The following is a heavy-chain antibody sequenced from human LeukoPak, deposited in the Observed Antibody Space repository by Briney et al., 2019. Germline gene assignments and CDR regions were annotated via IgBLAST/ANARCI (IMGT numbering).Heavy chain of an antibody. Sequence: ASVKVSCKASGYTFTSYGISWVRQAPGQGLEWMGWISAYNGNTNYAQKLQGRVTMTTDTSTSTAYMELRSLRSDDTAVYYCARGVDGYCSSTSCFEFYGMDVWGQGTTVTVSS. D-gene: IGHD2-2*03. J-gene: IGHJ6*02. CDR3: ARGVDGYCSSTSCFEFYGMDV. CDR2: ISAYNGNT. V-gene: IGHV1-18*01. CDR1: GYTFTSYG.